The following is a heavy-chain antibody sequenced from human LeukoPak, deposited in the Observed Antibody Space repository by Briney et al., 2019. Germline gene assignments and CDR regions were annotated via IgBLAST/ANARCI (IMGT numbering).Heavy chain of an antibody. V-gene: IGHV1-18*01. CDR3: ARDSASVTYYYDSSGYPYNWFDP. Sequence: GASVKVSCKASGFTFTSYGISWVRQAPGRGLEWMGWISVYNGNTNYAQKLQGRVTMTRDMSTSTVYMELSSLRSEDTAVYYCARDSASVTYYYDSSGYPYNWFDPWGQGTLVTVSS. J-gene: IGHJ5*02. CDR1: GFTFTSYG. CDR2: ISVYNGNT. D-gene: IGHD3-22*01.